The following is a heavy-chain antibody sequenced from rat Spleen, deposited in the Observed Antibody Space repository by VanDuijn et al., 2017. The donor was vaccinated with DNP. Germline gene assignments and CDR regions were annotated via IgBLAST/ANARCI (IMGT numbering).Heavy chain of an antibody. CDR1: GYSITSNY. D-gene: IGHD1-1*01. Sequence: EVQLQESGPGLVKPSQSLSLTCSVTGYSITSNYWGWIRKFPGSEMEWIGHISYGGSTRYNPSLKSRISITRDTSKNQFFLQLNSLTTEDTATXXXARXXXEWXVRAXXXWGQGTXVTVSS. CDR3: ARXXXEWXVRAXXX. CDR2: ISYGGST. J-gene: IGHJ4*01. V-gene: IGHV3-1*01.